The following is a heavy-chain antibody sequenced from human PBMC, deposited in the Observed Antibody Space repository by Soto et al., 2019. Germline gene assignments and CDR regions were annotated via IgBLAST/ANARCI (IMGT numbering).Heavy chain of an antibody. CDR2: IYSGGST. CDR3: ARDREFDVGYFDY. V-gene: IGHV3-66*01. CDR1: GFTVSSNY. J-gene: IGHJ4*02. Sequence: EVQVVESGGGLVQPGGSLRLSCAASGFTVSSNYMSWVRQAPGKGLEWVSVIYSGGSTYYADSVKGRFTISRDNSKNTRYLQMNSLRAADTAVYYCARDREFDVGYFDYWGQGTLVTVSS. D-gene: IGHD3-10*01.